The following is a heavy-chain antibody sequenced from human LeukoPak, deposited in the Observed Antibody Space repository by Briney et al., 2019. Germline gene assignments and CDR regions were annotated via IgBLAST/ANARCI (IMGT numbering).Heavy chain of an antibody. CDR2: IYYSGST. CDR1: GGSISSGDYY. J-gene: IGHJ3*02. V-gene: IGHV4-30-4*08. CDR3: ARDRPLTYYYDSSGYSDAFDI. D-gene: IGHD3-22*01. Sequence: TLPLTCTVSGGSISSGDYYWSWIRQPPGKGLEWIGYIYYSGSTYYNPSLKSRVTISVDTSKNQFSLKLSSVTAADTAVYYCARDRPLTYYYDSSGYSDAFDIWGQGTMVTVSS.